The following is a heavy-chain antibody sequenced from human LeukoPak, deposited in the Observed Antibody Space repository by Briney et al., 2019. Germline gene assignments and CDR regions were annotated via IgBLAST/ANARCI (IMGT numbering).Heavy chain of an antibody. CDR2: IQYSGKT. CDR1: DDSINNNF. V-gene: IGHV4-59*01. Sequence: SETLSLTCTVSDDSINNNFWNWICQPPGKRLEWIGYIQYSGKTNYSPFLKGRLSMSVDTSQNQFSLRLTSVTAADTAIYYCARGAGLFGGYLDSWGQGTLVTVSS. D-gene: IGHD3-16*01. CDR3: ARGAGLFGGYLDS. J-gene: IGHJ4*02.